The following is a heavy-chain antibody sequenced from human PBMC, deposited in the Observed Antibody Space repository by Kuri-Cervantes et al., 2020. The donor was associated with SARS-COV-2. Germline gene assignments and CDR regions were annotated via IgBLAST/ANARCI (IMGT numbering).Heavy chain of an antibody. CDR1: GGSISSYY. V-gene: IGHV4-4*07. Sequence: SDTLSLTCTVSGGSISSYYWSWIRQPAGKGLEWIGRIYTSGSTNYNPSLKSRVTMSVDTSKNQFSLKLSSVTAADTAVYYCARVVLWFRELYYYYMDVWGKGSTVTVSS. CDR2: IYTSGST. D-gene: IGHD3-10*01. J-gene: IGHJ6*03. CDR3: ARVVLWFRELYYYYMDV.